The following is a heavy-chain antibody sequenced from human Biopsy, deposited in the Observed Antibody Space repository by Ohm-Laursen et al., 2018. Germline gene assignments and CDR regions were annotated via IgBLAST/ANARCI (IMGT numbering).Heavy chain of an antibody. D-gene: IGHD2/OR15-2a*01. J-gene: IGHJ4*02. CDR2: IYNRGST. CDR1: GGSISSHY. CDR3: ARSFNNKWYYRIDY. V-gene: IGHV4-59*11. Sequence: GTLSLTCTVSGGSISSHYWSWIRQPPGKGLEWIGYIYNRGSTKYNSSLKSRVTISLDTSRNQFSLRLSSVTAADTAMYYCARSFNNKWYYRIDYWGQGTLVTVSS.